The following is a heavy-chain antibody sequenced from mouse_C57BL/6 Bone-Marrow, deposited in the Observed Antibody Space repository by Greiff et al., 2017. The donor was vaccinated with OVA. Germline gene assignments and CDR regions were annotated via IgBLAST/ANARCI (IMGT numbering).Heavy chain of an antibody. V-gene: IGHV5-12*01. Sequence: EVQRVESGGGLVQPGGSLKLSCAASGFTFSDYYMYWVRQTPEKRLEWVAYISNGGGSTYYPDTVKGRFTISRDNAKNTLYLQMSRLKSEDTAMYYCASNFITTVVAAVDYWGQGTSVTVSS. D-gene: IGHD1-1*01. J-gene: IGHJ4*01. CDR1: GFTFSDYY. CDR2: ISNGGGST. CDR3: ASNFITTVVAAVDY.